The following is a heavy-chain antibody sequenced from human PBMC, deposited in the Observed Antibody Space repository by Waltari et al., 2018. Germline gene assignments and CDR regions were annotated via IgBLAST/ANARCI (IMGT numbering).Heavy chain of an antibody. D-gene: IGHD3-10*01. CDR1: GYTFTDDF. Sequence: QVQLVQSGGEVKKPGASVQVSCRTPGYTFTDDFIYWVRQVPGQGLEWMGWVRPNNGGSNYAQKFQGRITMTSDTSISTSYLELRSLRSDDTGVYYCFGSHGAFWGQGTQVTVSS. V-gene: IGHV1-2*02. CDR3: FGSHGAF. J-gene: IGHJ4*02. CDR2: VRPNNGGS.